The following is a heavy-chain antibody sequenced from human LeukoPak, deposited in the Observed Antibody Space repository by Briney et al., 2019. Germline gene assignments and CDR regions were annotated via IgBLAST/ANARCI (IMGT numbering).Heavy chain of an antibody. J-gene: IGHJ6*02. D-gene: IGHD3-10*01. V-gene: IGHV1-69*04. CDR1: GNTFSSYG. Sequence: APVKVSCKASGNTFSSYGVSWVRQAPGQGLEWMGRIIPILGIANYAQKFQGRVTITADKSTSTAYMELSSLRSEDTAVYYCASTPRYGSGSYFSYGMDVWGQGTTVTVSS. CDR3: ASTPRYGSGSYFSYGMDV. CDR2: IIPILGIA.